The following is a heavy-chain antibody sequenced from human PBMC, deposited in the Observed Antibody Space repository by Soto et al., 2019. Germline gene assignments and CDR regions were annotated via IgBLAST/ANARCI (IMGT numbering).Heavy chain of an antibody. V-gene: IGHV1-69*01. CDR1: GGTFSSYA. J-gene: IGHJ6*02. D-gene: IGHD5-18*01. CDR3: ARGQVDTAMVMFFYYGMDV. CDR2: IIPIFGTA. Sequence: QVQLVQSGAEVKKPGSSVKVSCKASGGTFSSYAISWVRQAPGQGLEWMGGIIPIFGTANYAQKFQGRVTITGDESTSTAYMELSSLRSEDTAVYYCARGQVDTAMVMFFYYGMDVWGQGTTVTVSS.